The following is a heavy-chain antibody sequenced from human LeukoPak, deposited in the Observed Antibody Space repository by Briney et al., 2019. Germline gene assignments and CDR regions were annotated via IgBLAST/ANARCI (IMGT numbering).Heavy chain of an antibody. V-gene: IGHV3-23*01. CDR1: GLTFSSYW. J-gene: IGHJ2*01. CDR3: AKPGDYWYFDL. D-gene: IGHD7-27*01. CDR2: ISGSGGST. Sequence: GGSLRLSCAASGLTFSSYWMHWVRQAPGKGLVWVSAISGSGGSTYYADSVKGRFTISRDNSKNTLYLQMNSLRAEDTAVYYCAKPGDYWYFDLWGRGTLVTVSS.